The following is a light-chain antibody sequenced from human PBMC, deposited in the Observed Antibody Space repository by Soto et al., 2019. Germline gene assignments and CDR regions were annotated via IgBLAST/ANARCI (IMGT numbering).Light chain of an antibody. CDR2: GAS. J-gene: IGKJ5*01. V-gene: IGKV3D-20*02. CDR1: QSVSSSN. Sequence: EIVLTQSPGTLSLSPGARAPLYCRARQSVSSSNLAWYQQKRGQSPRLLIYGASSRATGIPARFTGSGSGTDFNLTISTLEPEDFAVYYCQQRQYWPPITFGQGTRLEIK. CDR3: QQRQYWPPIT.